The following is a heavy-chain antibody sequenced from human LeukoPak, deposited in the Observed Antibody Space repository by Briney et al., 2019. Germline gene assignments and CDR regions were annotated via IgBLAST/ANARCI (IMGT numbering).Heavy chain of an antibody. CDR1: GFSLSTSGMC. V-gene: IGHV2-70*11. D-gene: IGHD7-27*01. Sequence: SGPTLVNPTQTLTLTCTFSGFSLSTSGMCVSWIRQPPGKALEWLARIDWDDDKYYSTSLKTRLTISKDTSKDQVVLTMTNMDPVDTATYYCARTTNWGSNWYFDLWGRGTLVTVSS. CDR2: IDWDDDK. J-gene: IGHJ2*01. CDR3: ARTTNWGSNWYFDL.